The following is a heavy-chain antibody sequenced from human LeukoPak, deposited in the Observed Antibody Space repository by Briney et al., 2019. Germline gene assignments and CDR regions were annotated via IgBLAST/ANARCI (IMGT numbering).Heavy chain of an antibody. CDR2: IYTSGST. V-gene: IGHV4-4*07. D-gene: IGHD2-2*01. Sequence: SETLSLTCTVSGGSISSYYWSWIRQPAGKGLEWIGRIYTSGSTNYNPSLKSRVTMSVDTSKNQFSLKLSSVTAADTAVYYCARGVGSTSVRAYAFDIWGQGTMVTVSS. J-gene: IGHJ3*02. CDR3: ARGVGSTSVRAYAFDI. CDR1: GGSISSYY.